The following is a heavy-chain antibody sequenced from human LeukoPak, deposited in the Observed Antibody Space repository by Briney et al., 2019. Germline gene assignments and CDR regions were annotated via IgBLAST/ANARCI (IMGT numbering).Heavy chain of an antibody. CDR3: ARHPSSRGLTWSGYFRYYFDY. CDR1: GGSISSSSYY. J-gene: IGHJ4*02. CDR2: IYYSGST. V-gene: IGHV4-39*01. D-gene: IGHD3-3*01. Sequence: SETLSLTCTVSGGSISSSSYYWGWIRQPPGKGLEWIGSIYYSGSTYYNPSLKSRVTISVDTSKNQFSLKLSSVTAADTAVYYCARHPSSRGLTWSGYFRYYFDYWGQGTLVTVSS.